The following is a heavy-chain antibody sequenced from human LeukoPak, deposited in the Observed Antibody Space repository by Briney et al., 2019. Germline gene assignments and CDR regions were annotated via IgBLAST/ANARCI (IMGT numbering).Heavy chain of an antibody. Sequence: PSETLSLTCAVYGGSFSGYYWGWIRQPPGKGLEWIGEINHSGSTNYNPSLKSRVTISVDTSKNQFSLKLSSVTAADTAVYYCARGGESIAARIFDYWGQGTLVTVSS. CDR3: ARGGESIAARIFDY. J-gene: IGHJ4*02. CDR1: GGSFSGYY. D-gene: IGHD6-6*01. CDR2: INHSGST. V-gene: IGHV4-34*01.